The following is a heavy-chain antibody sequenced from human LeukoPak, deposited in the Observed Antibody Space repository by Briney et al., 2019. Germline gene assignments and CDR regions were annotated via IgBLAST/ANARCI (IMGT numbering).Heavy chain of an antibody. CDR2: ISSSSSYI. CDR3: ARDIKGALIAAPLGP. D-gene: IGHD6-13*01. CDR1: GFTFSSYS. V-gene: IGHV3-21*01. Sequence: PGGSLRLSCAASGFTFSSYSMNWVRQAPGKGLEWVSSISSSSSYIYYADSVKGRFTISRDNAKNSLYLQMNSLRAEDTAVYYCARDIKGALIAAPLGPWGQGTLVTVSS. J-gene: IGHJ5*02.